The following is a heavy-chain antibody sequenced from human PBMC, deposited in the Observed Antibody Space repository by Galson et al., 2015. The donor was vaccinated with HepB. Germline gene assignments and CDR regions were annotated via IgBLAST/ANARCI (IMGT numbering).Heavy chain of an antibody. J-gene: IGHJ4*02. Sequence: LSLTCIVSGGSISSSSYYWGWIRQPPGKGLEWIGSIYYSGSTYYKPSLKSRVTISVDTSKNQFSLKLSSVTAADTAVYYCARGSGYPRYYFDCWGQGSLVTVSS. CDR2: IYYSGST. V-gene: IGHV4-39*07. CDR3: ARGSGYPRYYFDC. CDR1: GGSISSSSYY. D-gene: IGHD3-22*01.